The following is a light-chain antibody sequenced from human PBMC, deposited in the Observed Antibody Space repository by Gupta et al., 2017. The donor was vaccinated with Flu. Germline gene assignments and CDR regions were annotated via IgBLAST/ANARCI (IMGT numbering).Light chain of an antibody. CDR2: DTS. CDR1: QSISNY. Sequence: EIVLTQSPATLSLSPGERATLSCRASQSISNYLAWYQQKPGQAPMLLIYDTSNRATGVAARFSGSGSGTDFSLTISSLESEDFAVYYCQQRYNWPRTFGQGTRLEIK. V-gene: IGKV3-11*01. J-gene: IGKJ2*01. CDR3: QQRYNWPRT.